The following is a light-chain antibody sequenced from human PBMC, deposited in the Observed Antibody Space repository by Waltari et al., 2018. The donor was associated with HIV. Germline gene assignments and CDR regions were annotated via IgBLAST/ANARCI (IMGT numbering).Light chain of an antibody. Sequence: EIVMTQSPVPLSVSPGERATPACRASESVRSKLAWNQQKAGQAPRLLIYDASTRASGIPARFSGSGSGTEFTLTISSLQSEDFAVYYCQQYNDWPRTFGQGTKVESK. J-gene: IGKJ1*01. V-gene: IGKV3-15*01. CDR2: DAS. CDR1: ESVRSK. CDR3: QQYNDWPRT.